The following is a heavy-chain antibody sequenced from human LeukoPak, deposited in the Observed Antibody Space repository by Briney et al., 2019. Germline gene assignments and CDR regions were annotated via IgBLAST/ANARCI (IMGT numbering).Heavy chain of an antibody. CDR2: INHSGST. D-gene: IGHD4-17*01. CDR1: GGSFRGYY. V-gene: IGHV4-34*01. J-gene: IGHJ4*02. CDR3: ARGPVPTDGNDY. Sequence: AETLSLTCAVYGGSFRGYYWSRIRQPPGKGLEWIGEINHSGSTNYNPAPKGRRTTSVDTSKTQFSLKMSSVTAADTAVYYCARGPVPTDGNDYWGQGTLVTVSS.